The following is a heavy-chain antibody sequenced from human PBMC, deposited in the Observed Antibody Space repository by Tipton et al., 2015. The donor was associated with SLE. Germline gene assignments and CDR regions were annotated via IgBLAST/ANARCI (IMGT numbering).Heavy chain of an antibody. D-gene: IGHD3-10*01. Sequence: TLSPTCAVSGGSISSGGYSWSWIRQPPGKGLEWIGYIYHSGSTYYNPSLKSRVTISVDRSKNQFSLKLSSVTAADTAVYYCARGDRGSQGAFDIWGQGTMVTVSS. CDR3: ARGDRGSQGAFDI. CDR1: GGSISSGGYS. J-gene: IGHJ3*02. CDR2: IYHSGST. V-gene: IGHV4-30-2*01.